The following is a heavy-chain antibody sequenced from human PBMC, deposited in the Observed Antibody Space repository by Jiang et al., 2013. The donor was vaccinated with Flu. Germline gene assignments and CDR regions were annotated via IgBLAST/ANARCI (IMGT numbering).Heavy chain of an antibody. V-gene: IGHV4-59*01. J-gene: IGHJ3*02. CDR2: SITWEH. CDR1: GGSISSYY. D-gene: IGHD5-18*01. CDR3: ARYSYGTFDAFDI. Sequence: SGGSISSYYWSWIRQAPGKGLDGLGISITWEHQLQPSLKSRVTISVDTSKNQFSLKLSSVTAADTAVYYCARYSYGTFDAFDIWGQGTMVTVSS.